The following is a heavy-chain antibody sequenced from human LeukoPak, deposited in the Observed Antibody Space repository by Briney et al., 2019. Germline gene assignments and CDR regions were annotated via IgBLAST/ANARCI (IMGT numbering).Heavy chain of an antibody. D-gene: IGHD2-2*01. CDR1: GFTFNNYE. Sequence: GGSLRLSCAASGFTFNNYEMNWVRQTAGKGGEGVSYIYTTGTNIKYTDSVKGRFTISRDTAKTSLSLQMNSLRADDTAVYYCARDFKGYADYWGQGTLVTVSS. J-gene: IGHJ4*02. CDR3: ARDFKGYADY. V-gene: IGHV3-48*03. CDR2: IYTTGTNI.